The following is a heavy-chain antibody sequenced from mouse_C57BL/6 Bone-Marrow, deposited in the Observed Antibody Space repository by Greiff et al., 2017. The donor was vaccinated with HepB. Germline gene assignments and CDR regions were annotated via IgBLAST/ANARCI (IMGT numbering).Heavy chain of an antibody. J-gene: IGHJ3*01. CDR1: GYTFTSYW. CDR3: SRVDINQISWFAY. D-gene: IGHD1-1*01. V-gene: IGHV1-55*01. Sequence: QVQLQQPGAELVKPGASVKMSCKASGYTFTSYWITWVKQRPGQGLEWIGDIYPGSGSTNYNEKFKSKATLTVDTSSSTADMQLSSLTSEDSAVYFCSRVDINQISWFAYCGQGTLVTVSA. CDR2: IYPGSGST.